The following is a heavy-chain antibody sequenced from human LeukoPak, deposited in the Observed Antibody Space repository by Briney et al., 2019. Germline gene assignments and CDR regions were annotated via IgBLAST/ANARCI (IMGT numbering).Heavy chain of an antibody. CDR3: ARGRYYDSSTYSEYSGMDV. D-gene: IGHD3-22*01. CDR1: GFTFSDYT. CDR2: ITRSSTTI. Sequence: GGSLRLSCAASGFTFSDYTMNRVRKAPGKGLEWVSHITRSSTTIYYADSVEGRFTVSRDNAKNSLYLQMNSLRAEDTAVYYCARGRYYDSSTYSEYSGMDVWGQGTTVTVSS. V-gene: IGHV3-48*04. J-gene: IGHJ6*02.